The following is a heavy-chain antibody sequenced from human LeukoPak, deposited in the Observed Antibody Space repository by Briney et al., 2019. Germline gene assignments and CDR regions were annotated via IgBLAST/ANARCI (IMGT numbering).Heavy chain of an antibody. Sequence: ASVKVSCKASGYTFTGYYMHWVRQAPGQGLEWMGWINPNSGGTNYAQKFQGWVTRTRDTSISTAYMELSRLRSDDAAVYYCARDLNGNGWYDYWGQGTLVAVSS. CDR3: ARDLNGNGWYDY. CDR2: INPNSGGT. V-gene: IGHV1-2*04. CDR1: GYTFTGYY. J-gene: IGHJ4*02. D-gene: IGHD6-19*01.